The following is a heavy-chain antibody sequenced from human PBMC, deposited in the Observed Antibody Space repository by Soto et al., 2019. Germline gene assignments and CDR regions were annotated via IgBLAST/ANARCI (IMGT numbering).Heavy chain of an antibody. J-gene: IGHJ4*02. Sequence: EVQLVESGGDLVQPGGSLRLSCAASGFTFSSYSLNWVRQAPGKGLEWVSYINGGRTTIYYADSVKGRFTISRDNARNSLYLQMNSLRAEDTGVYYCARDVKACCSGGSCYRFFDSWGQGTLVTVSS. D-gene: IGHD2-15*01. V-gene: IGHV3-48*01. CDR3: ARDVKACCSGGSCYRFFDS. CDR1: GFTFSSYS. CDR2: INGGRTTI.